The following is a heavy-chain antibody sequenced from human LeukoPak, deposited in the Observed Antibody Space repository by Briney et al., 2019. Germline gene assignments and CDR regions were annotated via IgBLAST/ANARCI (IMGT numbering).Heavy chain of an antibody. CDR1: GYTFTGYY. CDR2: INPNSGGT. D-gene: IGHD3-22*01. Sequence: ASVKVSCKASGYTFTGYYMHWVRQAPGQGLEWMGWINPNSGGTNYAQKFQGRVTMTRDTSISTAYMELSRLRSDDTAVYYCAGGGWEEDSSGYYSIDYWGQGTLVTVSS. J-gene: IGHJ4*02. CDR3: AGGGWEEDSSGYYSIDY. V-gene: IGHV1-2*02.